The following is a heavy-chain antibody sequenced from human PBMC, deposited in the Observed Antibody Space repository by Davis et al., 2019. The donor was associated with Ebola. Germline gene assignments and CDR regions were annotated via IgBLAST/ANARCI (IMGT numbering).Heavy chain of an antibody. CDR3: AREAYYYDSTGYYYDIPDLFDY. CDR1: GFTFSDYY. D-gene: IGHD3-22*01. CDR2: ISSNSTNK. J-gene: IGHJ4*02. Sequence: GESLKISCAASGFTFSDYYMSWVRQAPGKGPEWVSYISSNSTNKKYADSVKGRFTISRDDDKNSLYLQMNNLRAEDTAVYYCAREAYYYDSTGYYYDIPDLFDYWGQGTLVTVSS. V-gene: IGHV3-11*06.